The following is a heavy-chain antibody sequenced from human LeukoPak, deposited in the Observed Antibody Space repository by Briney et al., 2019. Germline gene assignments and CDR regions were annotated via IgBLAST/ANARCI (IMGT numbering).Heavy chain of an antibody. CDR2: IKQDGSEK. D-gene: IGHD6-13*01. CDR3: ARDSAGNDY. Sequence: GGSLRLSCAASGFTFSTYLMSLVRQAPGKGLEWVANIKQDGSEKYYVDSVKGRFTISRDNAKNSLYLQMNSLRAEDTAMYYCARDSAGNDYWGQGTLVTVSS. CDR1: GFTFSTYL. V-gene: IGHV3-7*01. J-gene: IGHJ4*02.